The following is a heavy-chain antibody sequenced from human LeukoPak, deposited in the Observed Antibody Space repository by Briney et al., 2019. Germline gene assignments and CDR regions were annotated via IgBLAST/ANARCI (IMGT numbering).Heavy chain of an antibody. J-gene: IGHJ5*02. CDR1: GNTFTTYD. Sequence: ASVKVSCKASGNTFTTYDINWVRQATGQGLEWMGWMNPNSGNTGYAQKFQGRVTITRNTSISTAYMELSSLRSEDTAVYYCARGRVVRGLFYWFDPWGQGTLVTVSS. CDR2: MNPNSGNT. D-gene: IGHD3-10*01. CDR3: ARGRVVRGLFYWFDP. V-gene: IGHV1-8*03.